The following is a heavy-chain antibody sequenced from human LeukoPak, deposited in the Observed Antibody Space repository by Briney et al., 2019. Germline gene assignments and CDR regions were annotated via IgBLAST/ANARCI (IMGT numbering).Heavy chain of an antibody. CDR3: ARDPPYRGSHASATYIDY. CDR1: GFTFSSYW. Sequence: AGGSLRLSCAASGFTFSSYWMSWVRQAPGKGLEWVANIKQDGSEKYYVDSVKGRFTISRDNAKNSLCLQMNSLRAEDTAVYYCARDPPYRGSHASATYIDYWGQGTLVTVSS. V-gene: IGHV3-7*01. J-gene: IGHJ4*02. D-gene: IGHD6-6*01. CDR2: IKQDGSEK.